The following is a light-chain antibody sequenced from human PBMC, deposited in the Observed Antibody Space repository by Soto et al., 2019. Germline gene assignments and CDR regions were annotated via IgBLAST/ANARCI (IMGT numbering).Light chain of an antibody. CDR3: HQSQSWPRT. J-gene: IGKJ1*01. V-gene: IGKV3-11*01. CDR2: QTS. CDR1: QYINTR. Sequence: EIVLTQSPATLSSFPGDRVTLSCRASQYINTRLAWYQHRPGQAPRLLIYQTSIRAAGIPARFSASGTGTDFTLTIRDVQPEDFAVYYCHQSQSWPRTFGQGTKVDI.